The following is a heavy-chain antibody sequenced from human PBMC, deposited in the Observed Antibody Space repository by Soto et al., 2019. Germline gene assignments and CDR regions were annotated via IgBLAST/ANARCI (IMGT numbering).Heavy chain of an antibody. D-gene: IGHD1-26*01. Sequence: QVQMVQSGVEVKKPGSSVKVSCKASGGHFRSFKISWVRQAPGNGLEWMGGIIPIYGTAKYAQKFQGRVTITADASTRTAYKELSSLRSEDTAVYYCAKDRRADWESYYDYAMDVWGQGTTVTVSS. CDR1: GGHFRSFK. J-gene: IGHJ6*02. V-gene: IGHV1-69*01. CDR2: IIPIYGTA. CDR3: AKDRRADWESYYDYAMDV.